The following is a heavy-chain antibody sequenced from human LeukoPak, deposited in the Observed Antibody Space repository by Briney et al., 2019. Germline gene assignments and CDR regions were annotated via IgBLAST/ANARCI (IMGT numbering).Heavy chain of an antibody. CDR1: GYTFTGYY. D-gene: IGHD2-21*02. J-gene: IGHJ6*03. CDR3: ARDMAVTAIRHYHYYMDV. CDR2: INPNSGGT. Sequence: ASVKVSCKASGYTFTGYYMHWVRQAPGQGLEWMGWINPNSGGTNYAQKFQGRVTMTRDTSISTAYMELSRLRSDDTAVYYCARDMAVTAIRHYHYYMDVWGKGTTVTVSS. V-gene: IGHV1-2*02.